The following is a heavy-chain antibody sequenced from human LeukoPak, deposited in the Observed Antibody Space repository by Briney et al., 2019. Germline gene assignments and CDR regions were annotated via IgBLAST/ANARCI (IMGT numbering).Heavy chain of an antibody. D-gene: IGHD3-22*01. V-gene: IGHV4-39*07. CDR2: IYYSGNT. J-gene: IGHJ4*02. CDR1: GFTFSSYG. CDR3: ARGVRANFDY. Sequence: GSLRLSCAASGFTFSSYGMHWVRQAPGKGLEWIGSIYYSGNTYYNPSLKSRVTISVDTSKNQFSLKLSSVTAADTAVYYCARGVRANFDYWGQGTLVTVSS.